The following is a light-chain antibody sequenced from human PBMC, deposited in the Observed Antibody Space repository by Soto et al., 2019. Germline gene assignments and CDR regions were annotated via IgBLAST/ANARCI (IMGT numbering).Light chain of an antibody. CDR1: SSEVGGYNY. CDR2: EVS. V-gene: IGLV2-14*01. Sequence: QSALTQPASVSGSPGQSITISCTGTSSEVGGYNYVSWYQQHPGKAPKLMIYEVSNRPSGVSNRFSGSKSGNTASLTISGLHAEDEADYYCSSYTGSSTLWVFGGGTKVTVL. J-gene: IGLJ3*02. CDR3: SSYTGSSTLWV.